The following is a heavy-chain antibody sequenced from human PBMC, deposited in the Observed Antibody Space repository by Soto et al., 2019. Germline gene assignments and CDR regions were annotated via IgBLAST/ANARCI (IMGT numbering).Heavy chain of an antibody. Sequence: SETLSLTCTVSGGSISSDYWSWIRQPPGKGLEWIGYIYYSGSTNYNPSLKSRVTISVDTSKNQFSLKLSSVTAADTAVYYCARHVRFLEWLPDAFDIWGQGTMVTVSS. V-gene: IGHV4-59*08. D-gene: IGHD3-3*01. J-gene: IGHJ3*02. CDR3: ARHVRFLEWLPDAFDI. CDR2: IYYSGST. CDR1: GGSISSDY.